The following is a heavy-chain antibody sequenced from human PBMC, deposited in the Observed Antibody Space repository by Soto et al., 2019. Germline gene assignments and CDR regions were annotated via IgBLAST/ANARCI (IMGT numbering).Heavy chain of an antibody. D-gene: IGHD3-22*01. V-gene: IGHV3-30*18. Sequence: GGSLRLSCAASGFTFSSYGMHWVRQAPGKGLEWVAVISYDGSNKYYADSVKGRFTISRDNSKNTLYLQVNSLRAEDTAVYYCAKDPGFDTSGYSDYWGQGTLVTVSS. CDR2: ISYDGSNK. J-gene: IGHJ4*02. CDR3: AKDPGFDTSGYSDY. CDR1: GFTFSSYG.